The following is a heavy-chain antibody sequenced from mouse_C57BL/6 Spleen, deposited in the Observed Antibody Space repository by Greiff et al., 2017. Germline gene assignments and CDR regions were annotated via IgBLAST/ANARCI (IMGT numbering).Heavy chain of an antibody. D-gene: IGHD3-2*02. J-gene: IGHJ2*01. CDR1: GYAFSSSW. CDR2: IYPGDGDT. CDR3: ARLRSSGYDYFDY. Sequence: QVQLQQSGPELVKPGASVKISCKASGYAFSSSWMNWVKQRPGKGLEWIGRIYPGDGDTNYNGKFKGKATLTADKSSSTAYMLLSSLTSEDSAVYCCARLRSSGYDYFDYWGQGTTLTVSS. V-gene: IGHV1-82*01.